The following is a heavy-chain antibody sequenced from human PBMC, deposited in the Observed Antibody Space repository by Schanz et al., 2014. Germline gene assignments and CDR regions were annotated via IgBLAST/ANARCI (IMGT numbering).Heavy chain of an antibody. J-gene: IGHJ6*01. Sequence: EVQLLESGGGLVQPGGSLRLSCAASGFTFNSYAMTWVRQAPGKGLEWVSSISHSGGSKYYADSVKGRFTISRDNSENTLYLQMNSLSADDTAVFYCAKGMRYCSGGTCYDYYYYGLDVWGEGTTXTVSP. CDR3: AKGMRYCSGGTCYDYYYYGLDV. CDR1: GFTFNSYA. D-gene: IGHD2-15*01. V-gene: IGHV3-23*01. CDR2: ISHSGGSK.